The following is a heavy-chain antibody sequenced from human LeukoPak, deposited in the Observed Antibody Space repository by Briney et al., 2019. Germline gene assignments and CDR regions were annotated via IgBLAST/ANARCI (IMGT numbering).Heavy chain of an antibody. CDR2: IRSKAYGGTT. CDR3: TSASSGMGYFDY. J-gene: IGHJ4*02. D-gene: IGHD3-22*01. V-gene: IGHV3-49*04. CDR1: GFTFGDYA. Sequence: GGSPRLSCTASGFTFGDYAMSWVRQAPGKGLEWVGFIRSKAYGGTTEYAASVKGRFTISRDDSKSIAYLQMNSLKTEDTAVYYCTSASSGMGYFDYWGQGTLVTVSS.